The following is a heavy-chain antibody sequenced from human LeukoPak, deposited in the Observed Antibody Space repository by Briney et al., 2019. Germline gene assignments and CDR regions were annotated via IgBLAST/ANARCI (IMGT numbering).Heavy chain of an antibody. J-gene: IGHJ3*02. Sequence: PSETLSLTCTVSGGSISSYYWSWIRQPPGKGLEWIGYIYYSGSTNYNPSLKSRVTMSVDTSKNQFSLKLSSVTAADTAVYYCARGHDSSGYYYETAFDIWGQGTMVTVSS. V-gene: IGHV4-59*12. CDR1: GGSISSYY. D-gene: IGHD3-22*01. CDR3: ARGHDSSGYYYETAFDI. CDR2: IYYSGST.